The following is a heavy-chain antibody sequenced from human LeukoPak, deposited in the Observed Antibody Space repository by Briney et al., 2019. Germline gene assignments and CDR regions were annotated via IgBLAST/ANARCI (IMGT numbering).Heavy chain of an antibody. CDR1: GYTFIDYY. J-gene: IGHJ4*02. D-gene: IGHD6-19*01. V-gene: IGHV1-2*02. CDR2: IDPKSGGT. CDR3: GRAYSSGWYGSTDY. Sequence: GSVKVSCKASGYTFIDYYMHWVRQAPGQGVEWMGWIDPKSGGTSYAQKFQDRVTMIRDTSISTAYMEVARLRSDDTAVYYCGRAYSSGWYGSTDYWGQGTLVTVSS.